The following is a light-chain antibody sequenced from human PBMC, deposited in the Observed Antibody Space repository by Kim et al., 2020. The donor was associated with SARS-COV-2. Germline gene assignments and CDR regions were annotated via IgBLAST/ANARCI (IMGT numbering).Light chain of an antibody. J-gene: IGLJ1*01. V-gene: IGLV2-14*03. CDR2: DVS. Sequence: SITISCTGTSSDLGGYNYVSWYQQHPGKAPKLMIYDVSNRPSGVSNRFSASKSGNTASRTISGLQPEDEAEYYCSSYTSSSTSRVFGTGTKVTVL. CDR3: SSYTSSSTSRV. CDR1: SSDLGGYNY.